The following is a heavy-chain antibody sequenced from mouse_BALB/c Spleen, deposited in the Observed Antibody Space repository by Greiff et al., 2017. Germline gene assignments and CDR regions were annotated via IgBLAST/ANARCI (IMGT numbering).Heavy chain of an antibody. V-gene: IGHV5-4*02. CDR1: GFTFSDYY. D-gene: IGHD2-10*02. Sequence: DVLLVESGGGLVKPGGSLKLSCAASGFTFSDYYMYWVRQTPGQRLEWVATISDGGSYTYYPDSVKGRFTISRDNAKSNLYLQMSSLKSEDTAMYYCASDRAYGNLFAYWGQGTLVTVSA. CDR2: ISDGGSYT. J-gene: IGHJ3*01. CDR3: ASDRAYGNLFAY.